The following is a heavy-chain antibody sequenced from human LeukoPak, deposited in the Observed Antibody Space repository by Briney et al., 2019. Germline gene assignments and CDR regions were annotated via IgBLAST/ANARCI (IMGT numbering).Heavy chain of an antibody. CDR2: IYYSGST. CDR3: ARSGYGDYGMDV. Sequence: SETLSLTCTVSGGSISSYYWSWIRQPPGKGLEWIGYIYYSGSTNYNPSLKSRVIISVDTSKNQFSLKLSSVTAADTAVYYCARSGYGDYGMDVWGQGTTVTVSS. J-gene: IGHJ6*02. CDR1: GGSISSYY. D-gene: IGHD4-17*01. V-gene: IGHV4-59*08.